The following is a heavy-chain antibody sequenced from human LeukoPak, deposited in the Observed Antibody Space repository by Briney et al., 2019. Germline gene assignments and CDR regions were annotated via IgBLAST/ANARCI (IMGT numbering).Heavy chain of an antibody. V-gene: IGHV4-39*07. Sequence: PSEALSLTCTVSGGAISSSHYYWGWIRHPLGKGLEWIGSIYYSGSTSYNSSLKSRVTISVDTSKNQFSLKLSSVTAADTAVYHCAILPARDTYYYDSSGYYRPGVHWGQGTLVTVSS. CDR2: IYYSGST. D-gene: IGHD3-22*01. J-gene: IGHJ4*02. CDR3: AILPARDTYYYDSSGYYRPGVH. CDR1: GGAISSSHYY.